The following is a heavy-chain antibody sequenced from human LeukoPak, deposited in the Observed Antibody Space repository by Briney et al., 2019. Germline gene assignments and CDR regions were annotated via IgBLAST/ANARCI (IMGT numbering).Heavy chain of an antibody. D-gene: IGHD2-21*01. CDR1: GFTFSDYA. V-gene: IGHV3-49*04. Sequence: PGGSLRLSCTASGFTFSDYAMSWVRPAPGKGREWVGLIRNKDNGGTADYAASVKGRFTISRDDYKTIAYLQMNILKTEDTVVYFCSRAYSTGWLGINDYWGQGALVTVSS. CDR3: SRAYSTGWLGINDY. CDR2: IRNKDNGGTA. J-gene: IGHJ4*02.